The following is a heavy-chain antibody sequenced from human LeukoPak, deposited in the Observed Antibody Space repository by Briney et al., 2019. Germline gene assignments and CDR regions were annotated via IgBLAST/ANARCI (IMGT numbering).Heavy chain of an antibody. J-gene: IGHJ5*02. CDR2: FNPNSGGT. CDR3: ARVLLWFGEFGSWFDP. CDR1: GYTFTGYY. V-gene: IGHV1-2*06. Sequence: ASVKVSCKASGYTFTGYYMHWVRQAPGQGLEWMGRFNPNSGGTNYAQKFQGRVTMTRDTSISTAYMELSRLRSDDTAVYYCARVLLWFGEFGSWFDPWGQGTLVTVSS. D-gene: IGHD3-10*01.